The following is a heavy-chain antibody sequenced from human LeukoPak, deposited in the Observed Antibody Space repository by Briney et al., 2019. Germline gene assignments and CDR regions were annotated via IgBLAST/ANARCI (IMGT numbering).Heavy chain of an antibody. J-gene: IGHJ4*02. CDR2: ISGSGVNT. Sequence: GGSLRLSCAASGFTFSSYAMNWVRQAPGKGLEWVSAISGSGVNTYYADSVTGRFTISRDNSKNTLYLQMNSLRAEDTAVYYCAKSFGPVIAAAGTGADWGQGILVTVSS. D-gene: IGHD6-13*01. CDR3: AKSFGPVIAAAGTGAD. CDR1: GFTFSSYA. V-gene: IGHV3-23*01.